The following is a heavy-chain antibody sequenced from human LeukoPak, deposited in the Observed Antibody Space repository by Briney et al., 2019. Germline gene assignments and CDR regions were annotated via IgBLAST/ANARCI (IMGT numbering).Heavy chain of an antibody. D-gene: IGHD6-19*01. CDR3: ARDKVAGHSWFDP. CDR1: GYSISSAYY. J-gene: IGHJ5*02. Sequence: SETLSLTCTVSGYSISSAYYWGWIRQPPGKGLEWIGNIYYSASTNYNPSFKSRVTISVDTSKNQFSLKVRSVTAADTAVYYCARDKVAGHSWFDPWGQGTLVTVSS. V-gene: IGHV4-38-2*02. CDR2: IYYSAST.